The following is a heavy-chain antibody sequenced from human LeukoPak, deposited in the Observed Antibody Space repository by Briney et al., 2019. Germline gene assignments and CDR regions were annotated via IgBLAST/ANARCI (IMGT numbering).Heavy chain of an antibody. Sequence: SETLSLTCTVSGGSISSDGYYWSWIRQPPGEGPEWIGHIQHSGGTHYNSSLKSRVTISVDRSKNQFSLKLSSVTAADTAVYYCARWAVVVPAARGNWFDPWGQGTLVTVSS. J-gene: IGHJ5*02. CDR2: IQHSGGT. V-gene: IGHV4-30-2*01. D-gene: IGHD2-2*01. CDR1: GGSISSDGYY. CDR3: ARWAVVVPAARGNWFDP.